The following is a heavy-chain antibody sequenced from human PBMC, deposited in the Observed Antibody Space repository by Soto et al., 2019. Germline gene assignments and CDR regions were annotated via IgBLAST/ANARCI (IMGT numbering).Heavy chain of an antibody. Sequence: ASVKVSCKASGYTFTGYYIHWVRQAPGQGLEWMGWINTNSGGTNYAQKFQGRVTMTRDTSISTAYMELSRLTSDDTAVYHCARTQTNDYWGQGTLVTVSS. CDR1: GYTFTGYY. CDR2: INTNSGGT. J-gene: IGHJ4*02. V-gene: IGHV1-2*02. CDR3: ARTQTNDY.